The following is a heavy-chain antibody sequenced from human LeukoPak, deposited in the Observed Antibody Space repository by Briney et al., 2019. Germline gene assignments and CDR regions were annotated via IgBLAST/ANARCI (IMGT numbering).Heavy chain of an antibody. J-gene: IGHJ4*02. CDR3: AKGKGIAAAGTPFDC. CDR2: ISGSGGST. Sequence: GESLRLSCAASGFTFSSYAMSWVRQAPGKGLEWVSAISGSGGSTYYADSVKGRFTISRDNSKNTLYLQMNSLRAEDTAVYYCAKGKGIAAAGTPFDCWGQGTLVTVSS. D-gene: IGHD6-13*01. CDR1: GFTFSSYA. V-gene: IGHV3-23*01.